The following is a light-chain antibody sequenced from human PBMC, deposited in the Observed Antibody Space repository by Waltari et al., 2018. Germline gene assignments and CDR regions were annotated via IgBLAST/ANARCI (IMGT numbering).Light chain of an antibody. Sequence: SSELTQDPAVSVALGQTVRITCQGDSLRSYYASWYQQKPGQAPVLVIYGKNNRPSWIPDRFSGSSSGNTASWTITGAQAEDEADYYCNSRDSSGNHLVFGGGTKLTVL. CDR2: GKN. CDR1: SLRSYY. V-gene: IGLV3-19*01. J-gene: IGLJ2*01. CDR3: NSRDSSGNHLV.